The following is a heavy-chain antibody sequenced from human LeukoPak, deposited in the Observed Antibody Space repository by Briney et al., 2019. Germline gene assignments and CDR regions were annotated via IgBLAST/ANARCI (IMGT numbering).Heavy chain of an antibody. Sequence: GGSLRLSCAASGFIFSTSWMSWVRQAPGKGLEWVSTISSGGGSTYYADSVKGRFTISRDNSKSTLFLQMNSLRVEDTAVYYCVRRVALDFWGQGSLVTVSS. J-gene: IGHJ4*02. CDR1: GFIFSTSW. CDR3: VRRVALDF. V-gene: IGHV3-23*01. CDR2: ISSGGGST. D-gene: IGHD3-3*01.